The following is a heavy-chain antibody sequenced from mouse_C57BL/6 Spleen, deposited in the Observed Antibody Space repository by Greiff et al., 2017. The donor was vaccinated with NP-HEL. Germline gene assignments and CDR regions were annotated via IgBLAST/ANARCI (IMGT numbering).Heavy chain of an antibody. V-gene: IGHV1-61*01. CDR1: GYTFTSYW. CDR2: IYPSDSET. Sequence: VQLQQSGAELVRPGSSVKLSCKASGYTFTSYWMDWVKQRPGQGLEWIGNIYPSDSETHYNQKFKDKATLTVDKSSSTAYMQLSSLTSEDSAVYYCARRPHYGSTLYAMDYWGQGTSVTVSS. CDR3: ARRPHYGSTLYAMDY. J-gene: IGHJ4*01. D-gene: IGHD1-1*01.